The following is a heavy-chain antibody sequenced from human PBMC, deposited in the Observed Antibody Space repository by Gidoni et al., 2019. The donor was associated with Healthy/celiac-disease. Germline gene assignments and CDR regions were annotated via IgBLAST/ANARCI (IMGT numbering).Heavy chain of an antibody. CDR3: ARLGVVPAAKYYFDY. D-gene: IGHD2-2*01. V-gene: IGHV4-39*01. CDR2: ST. Sequence: STYYNPSLKSRVTISVDTSKNQFSLKLSSVTAADTAVYYCARLGVVPAAKYYFDYWGQGTLVTVSS. J-gene: IGHJ4*02.